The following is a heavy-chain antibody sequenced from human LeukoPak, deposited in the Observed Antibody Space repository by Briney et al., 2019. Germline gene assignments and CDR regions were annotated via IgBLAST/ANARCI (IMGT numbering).Heavy chain of an antibody. CDR2: INPKSGGT. Sequence: ASVKVSCKASGYTFTDYYLHWVRQAPGQGLEWMGWINPKSGGTNYAQKFQGRVTMTRDTSISTAYMELSRLRSDDTAVYYCARELWFGDGLPNWFDPWGQGTLVTVSS. CDR1: GYTFTDYY. D-gene: IGHD3-10*01. CDR3: ARELWFGDGLPNWFDP. J-gene: IGHJ5*02. V-gene: IGHV1-2*02.